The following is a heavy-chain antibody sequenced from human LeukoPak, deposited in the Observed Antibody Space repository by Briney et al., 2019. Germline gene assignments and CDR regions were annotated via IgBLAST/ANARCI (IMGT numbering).Heavy chain of an antibody. V-gene: IGHV4-4*07. CDR2: IYTTGST. Sequence: PSETLSLTCMLSGGSISSYYWSWIRPPAGKGREWIGRIYTTGSTNYNPSLKSRVTMPVDTFKNQFPLNLDSVSAADTAVYYCARDRTYGGNSGFDYWGQGTLVTVSS. J-gene: IGHJ4*02. CDR1: GGSISSYY. CDR3: ARDRTYGGNSGFDY. D-gene: IGHD4-23*01.